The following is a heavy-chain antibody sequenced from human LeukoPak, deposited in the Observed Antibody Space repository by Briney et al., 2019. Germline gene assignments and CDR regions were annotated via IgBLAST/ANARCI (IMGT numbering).Heavy chain of an antibody. Sequence: SGSTYYNPSLKSRVTISVDTSKNQFSLKLSSVTAADTAVYYCARDMYYYDSSGYYSYFDYWGQGTLVTVSS. D-gene: IGHD3-22*01. J-gene: IGHJ4*02. V-gene: IGHV4-30-4*01. CDR2: SGST. CDR3: ARDMYYYDSSGYYSYFDY.